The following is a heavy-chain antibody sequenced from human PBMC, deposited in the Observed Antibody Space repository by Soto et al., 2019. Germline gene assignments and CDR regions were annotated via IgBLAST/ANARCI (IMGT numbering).Heavy chain of an antibody. Sequence: GESLKISCKGSGYSFTSYWISWVRQMPGKGLEWMGRIDPSDSYTNYSPSFQGHVTISADKSISTAYLQWSSLKASDTAMYYCARSLSGYKIYYYYGMDVWGQGTKVTVSS. CDR2: IDPSDSYT. CDR3: ARSLSGYKIYYYYGMDV. D-gene: IGHD6-13*01. CDR1: GYSFTSYW. V-gene: IGHV5-10-1*01. J-gene: IGHJ6*02.